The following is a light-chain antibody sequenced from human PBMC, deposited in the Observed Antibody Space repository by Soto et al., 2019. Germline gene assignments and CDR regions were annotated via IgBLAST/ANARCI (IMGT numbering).Light chain of an antibody. CDR1: SSNIGAGYD. CDR2: ANS. CDR3: QSYDRTMSGYV. J-gene: IGLJ1*01. V-gene: IGLV1-40*01. Sequence: QSVLTQPPSVSGAPGQRVTISCTGSSSNIGAGYDVHWYQQLPGTAPKLLIYANSNRPSGVPDRFSGSKSGTSASLAITGLQAEDEADYYCQSYDRTMSGYVFGTGNKVTVL.